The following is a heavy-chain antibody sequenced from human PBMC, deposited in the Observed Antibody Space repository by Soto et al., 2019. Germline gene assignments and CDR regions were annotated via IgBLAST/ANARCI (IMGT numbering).Heavy chain of an antibody. J-gene: IGHJ4*02. CDR3: ARDPIVGATTYYLDY. CDR1: VFTFSSYD. D-gene: IGHD1-26*01. CDR2: ISYDGRNK. V-gene: IGHV3-30-3*01. Sequence: SLIPSSAASVFTFSSYDKHWVSQAPGNGLVWVSVISYDGRNKYYADSVKGRFTISRDKSRNTLYLQMNSRRAEDRAVYYCARDPIVGATTYYLDYWGQGSLVTVSS.